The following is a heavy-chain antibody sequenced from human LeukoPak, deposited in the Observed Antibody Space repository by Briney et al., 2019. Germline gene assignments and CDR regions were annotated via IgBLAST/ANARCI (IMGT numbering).Heavy chain of an antibody. CDR1: GYTLTDLS. J-gene: IGHJ6*02. Sequence: ASVKVSCKVSGYTLTDLSMHWVRQAPGKGLEWLGGFDPEDGETIYAQKFQGRVTLAEDASTDTAYMELSSLRSEDTAAYYCATDIPRRVRGVVYSSFGMDVWGQGTTVTVSS. D-gene: IGHD3-10*01. CDR3: ATDIPRRVRGVVYSSFGMDV. CDR2: FDPEDGET. V-gene: IGHV1-24*01.